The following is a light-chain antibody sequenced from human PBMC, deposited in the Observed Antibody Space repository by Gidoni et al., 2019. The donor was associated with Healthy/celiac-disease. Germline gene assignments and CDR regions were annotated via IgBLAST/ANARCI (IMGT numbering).Light chain of an antibody. CDR2: GAS. Sequence: EIVMTQSPATLSVSPGERATLSCRASQSVSSNLAWYQQKPGQAPRLLIYGASTRATGIPARVSGSGSGTEFTLTISSLRSEDFAVYYCQQYNNWLTFGGGTKVKIK. CDR3: QQYNNWLT. V-gene: IGKV3-15*01. J-gene: IGKJ4*01. CDR1: QSVSSN.